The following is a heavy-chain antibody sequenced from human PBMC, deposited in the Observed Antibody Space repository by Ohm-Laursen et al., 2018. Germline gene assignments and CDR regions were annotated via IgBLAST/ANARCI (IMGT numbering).Heavy chain of an antibody. Sequence: SLRLSCAASGFNFSSYGMHWVRQAPGKGLEWVAVISYDGSNKYYADSVKGRFTISRDNSKNTLYLQMNSLKTEDTAVYYCTTDYTMIVVVITQPFDYWDQGTLVTVSS. J-gene: IGHJ4*02. CDR2: ISYDGSNK. CDR1: GFNFSSYG. CDR3: TTDYTMIVVVITQPFDY. V-gene: IGHV3-30*03. D-gene: IGHD3-22*01.